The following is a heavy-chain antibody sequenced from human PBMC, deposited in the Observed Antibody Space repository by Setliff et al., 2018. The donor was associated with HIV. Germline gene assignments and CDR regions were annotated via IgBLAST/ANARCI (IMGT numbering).Heavy chain of an antibody. D-gene: IGHD3-10*01. V-gene: IGHV4-61*09. J-gene: IGHJ3*01. Sequence: LSLTCTVSGGSISSNNYSWSWIRQPAGKGLEWIGHIYPSGSTNYNPSLKSRVTISVDTSKNQFSLNLSSVTAADTAVYYCASRAGGDFWGQGTMVTVSS. CDR1: GGSISSNNYS. CDR3: ASRAGGDF. CDR2: IYPSGST.